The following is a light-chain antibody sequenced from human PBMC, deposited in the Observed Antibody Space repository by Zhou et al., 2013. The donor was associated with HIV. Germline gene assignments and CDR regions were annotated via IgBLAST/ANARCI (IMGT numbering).Light chain of an antibody. Sequence: IVMTQSPATLSVSPGERATLSCRASHSISSNLAWYQQKPGQAPRLLIYGASTRATGIPARFSGSGSGTEFTLTISSLQSEDFAVYSCQQYNNWLRTFGQGTKLE. J-gene: IGKJ2*01. CDR2: GAS. CDR1: HSISSN. V-gene: IGKV3-15*01. CDR3: QQYNNWLRT.